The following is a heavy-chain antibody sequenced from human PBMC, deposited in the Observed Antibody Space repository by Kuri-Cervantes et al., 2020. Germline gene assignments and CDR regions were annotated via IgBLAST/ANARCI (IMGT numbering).Heavy chain of an antibody. V-gene: IGHV1-46*01. CDR3: ARDYDFWRQEIHPLDH. CDR2: INPSGGST. Sequence: ASVKVSCKASGYTFTSYYMHWVRQAPGQGLEWMGIINPSGGSTSYAQKLQGRVTMTTDTSTSTAYMELRSLRSDDTAVYYCARDYDFWRQEIHPLDHWGQGTLVTVSS. CDR1: GYTFTSYY. J-gene: IGHJ4*02. D-gene: IGHD3-3*01.